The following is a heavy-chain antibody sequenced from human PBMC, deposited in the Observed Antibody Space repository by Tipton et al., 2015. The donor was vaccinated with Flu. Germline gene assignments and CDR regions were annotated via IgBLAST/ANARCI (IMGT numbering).Heavy chain of an antibody. CDR2: INPSGGST. CDR1: GYTFTSYY. J-gene: IGHJ3*02. D-gene: IGHD5-18*01. V-gene: IGHV1-46*01. Sequence: QLVQSGAEVKKPGASVKVPCKASGYTFTSYYMHWVRQAPGQGLEWMGIINPSGGSTSYAQKFQGRVTMTRDTSTSTVYMELSSLRSEDTAVYYCARPIGLWLHGRSVAFDAFDIWGQGTMVTVSS. CDR3: ARPIGLWLHGRSVAFDAFDI.